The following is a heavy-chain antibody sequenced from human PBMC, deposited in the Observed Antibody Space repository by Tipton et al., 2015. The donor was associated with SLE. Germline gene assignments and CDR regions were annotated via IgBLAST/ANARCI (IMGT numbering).Heavy chain of an antibody. D-gene: IGHD3-22*01. CDR1: GGSISSGDYY. CDR3: ARASYYYDSSGYGY. J-gene: IGHJ4*02. CDR2: IYYSGST. V-gene: IGHV4-61*08. Sequence: TLSLTCTVSGGSISSGDYYWSWIRQHPGKGLEWIGYIYYSGSTNYNPSLKSRVTISVATSKNQFSLKLSSVTAADTAVYYCARASYYYDSSGYGYWGQGTLVTVSS.